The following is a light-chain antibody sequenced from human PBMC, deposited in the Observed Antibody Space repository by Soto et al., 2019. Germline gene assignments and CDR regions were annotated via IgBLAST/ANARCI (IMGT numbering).Light chain of an antibody. Sequence: QSVLTQPPSASGSPGQSVTISCTGTSSDVGNYKFVSWYQQHPGKAPKLMIFEVTKRPSGVPHRFSGSKSGNTASLTVSGLQPEEEADYYCSSYSGSNSLVFGGGTKLTVL. CDR3: SSYSGSNSLV. J-gene: IGLJ3*02. CDR2: EVT. CDR1: SSDVGNYKF. V-gene: IGLV2-8*01.